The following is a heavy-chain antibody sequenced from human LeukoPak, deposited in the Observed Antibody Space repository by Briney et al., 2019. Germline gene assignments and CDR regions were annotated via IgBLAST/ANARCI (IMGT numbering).Heavy chain of an antibody. D-gene: IGHD3-10*01. CDR2: IYYSGST. J-gene: IGHJ4*02. Sequence: SETLSLTCTVSGGSISSYYWSWIRQPPGKGLEWIGYIYYSGSTNYNPSLKSRVTISVDTSKNQFSLKLSSMTAADTAVYYCARFRLLWFGELSPFDYWGQGTLVTVSS. V-gene: IGHV4-59*01. CDR3: ARFRLLWFGELSPFDY. CDR1: GGSISSYY.